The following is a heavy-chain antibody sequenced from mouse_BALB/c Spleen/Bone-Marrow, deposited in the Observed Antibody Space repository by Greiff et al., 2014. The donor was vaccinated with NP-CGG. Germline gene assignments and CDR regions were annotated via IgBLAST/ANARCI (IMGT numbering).Heavy chain of an antibody. CDR2: INPYNGGT. D-gene: IGHD2-4*01. CDR1: GYSFTGYT. V-gene: IGHV1-18*01. Sequence: DVKLQESGPELVKPGASMKISCKASGYSFTGYTMNWVKQSHGKNLEWIGLINPYNGGTRYNQKFKGKATLTVDKSYSTAYMELLSLTSEDSAVYYCARGPPLYYDYGFDDWGQGTTLTVSS. CDR3: ARGPPLYYDYGFDD. J-gene: IGHJ2*01.